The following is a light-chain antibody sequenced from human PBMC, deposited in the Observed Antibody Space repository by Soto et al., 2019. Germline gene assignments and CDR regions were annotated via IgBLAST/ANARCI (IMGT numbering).Light chain of an antibody. CDR1: QGISSY. J-gene: IGKJ1*01. CDR2: AAS. V-gene: IGKV1-8*01. Sequence: AIIITLSPSSXSESQSHRVPIHCRASQGISSYLAWYQKKPGQAXKXXXYAASNLKSGVQSRFSGSGSGKDFTLTIRRMQSEDFATYYCQQDYSYRRTFGEGTKVDI. CDR3: QQDYSYRRT.